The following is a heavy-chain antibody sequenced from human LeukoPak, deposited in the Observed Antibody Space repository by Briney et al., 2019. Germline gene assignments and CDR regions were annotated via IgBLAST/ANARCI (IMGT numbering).Heavy chain of an antibody. V-gene: IGHV4-4*07. CDR3: ARGPMVRGVNGAFDI. J-gene: IGHJ3*02. CDR1: GGSISSYY. CDR2: IYTSGST. D-gene: IGHD3-10*01. Sequence: SETLSLTCTVSGGSISSYYWSWIRQPAGKGLEWIGRIYTSGSTNYNPSLKSRVTMSVDTSKNQFSLKLSSVTAADTAVYYCARGPMVRGVNGAFDIWGQGTMVTVSS.